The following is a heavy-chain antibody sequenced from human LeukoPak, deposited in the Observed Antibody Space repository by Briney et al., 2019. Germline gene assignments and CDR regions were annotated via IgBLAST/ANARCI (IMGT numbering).Heavy chain of an antibody. CDR2: IYYSGTT. V-gene: IGHV4-59*08. Sequence: SETLSLTCTGSGGPISNYYWSWIRQPPGKGLEWIGYIYYSGTTKYNPSLKSRVTISVDTSKNQFSLQLSSVTAADTAVYYCARHEYSNTWLDYWGQGTLVTVSS. J-gene: IGHJ4*02. CDR3: ARHEYSNTWLDY. CDR1: GGPISNYY. D-gene: IGHD6-13*01.